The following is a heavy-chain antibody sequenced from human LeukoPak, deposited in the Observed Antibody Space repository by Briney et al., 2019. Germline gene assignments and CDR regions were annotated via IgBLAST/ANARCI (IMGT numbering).Heavy chain of an antibody. Sequence: GGSLRLSCAASGFTFSSHWMHWVRQVPGKGLVWVSSINGDGSATKYADSAKGRFTISRDTSTSTLYLQLSRLWAEDTAVYYCAKYSYGYLDYWGQGTLVTVSS. CDR3: AKYSYGYLDY. CDR2: INGDGSAT. V-gene: IGHV3-74*01. D-gene: IGHD5-18*01. CDR1: GFTFSSHW. J-gene: IGHJ4*02.